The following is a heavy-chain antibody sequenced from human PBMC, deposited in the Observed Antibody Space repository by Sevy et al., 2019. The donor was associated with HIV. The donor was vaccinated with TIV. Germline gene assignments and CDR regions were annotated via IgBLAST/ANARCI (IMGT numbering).Heavy chain of an antibody. D-gene: IGHD1-20*01. CDR3: AKGGNWNPYGRYFFDP. Sequence: ASVKVSCKASGYTFTDSHLHWVRQAPGQGLEWVGWMNPNNGDTKYAQKFRGRVTLTGDTSIDTAYMELRSLRSDDTAVYYCAKGGNWNPYGRYFFDPWGQGTLVTVSS. CDR1: GYTFTDSH. CDR2: MNPNNGDT. V-gene: IGHV1-2*02. J-gene: IGHJ5*02.